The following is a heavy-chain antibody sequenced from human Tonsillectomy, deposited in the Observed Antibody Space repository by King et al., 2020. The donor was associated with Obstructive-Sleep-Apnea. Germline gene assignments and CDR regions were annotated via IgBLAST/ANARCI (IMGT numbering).Heavy chain of an antibody. J-gene: IGHJ6*02. CDR1: GYTFTGYY. D-gene: IGHD2-21*02. V-gene: IGHV1-2*02. CDR2: INPNSGGT. CDR3: ARAGGDDVYYYYAMDV. Sequence: QLVQSGAEVKKPGASVKVSCKASGYTFTGYYMHWVRQAPGQGLEWMGWINPNSGGTNYAQKFQGRVTMTRDTSISTAYMELSRLRSDDTAVYYCARAGGDDVYYYYAMDVWGQGTTVTVSS.